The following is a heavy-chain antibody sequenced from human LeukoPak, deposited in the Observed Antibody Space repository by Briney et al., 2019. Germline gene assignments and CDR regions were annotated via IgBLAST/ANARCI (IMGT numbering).Heavy chain of an antibody. CDR3: AKDRDPYGSGSYYKGPFDY. CDR1: GFTFNRFA. CDR2: IAYDGSDK. D-gene: IGHD3-10*01. J-gene: IGHJ4*02. V-gene: IGHV3-30-3*01. Sequence: GGSLRLSCAASGFTFNRFAMHWVRQAPGKGLEWPAVIAYDGSDKYYADSVQGRFTISRDFSKRTLYLEMNSLRAEDTAVYYCAKDRDPYGSGSYYKGPFDYWGQGTLVTVSS.